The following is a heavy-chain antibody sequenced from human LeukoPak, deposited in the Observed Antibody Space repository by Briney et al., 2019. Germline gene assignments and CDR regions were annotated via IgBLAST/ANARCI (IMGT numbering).Heavy chain of an antibody. Sequence: KASETLSLTCTVSGGSISSGGYYWSWIRQPPGKGQEWIGYIYYSGSTYYNPSLKSRVTISVDTSKNQFSLKLSSVTAADTAVYYCARARYSTGYYYFDYWGQGTLVTVSS. CDR1: GGSISSGGYY. J-gene: IGHJ4*02. CDR2: IYYSGST. D-gene: IGHD3-22*01. V-gene: IGHV4-31*03. CDR3: ARARYSTGYYYFDY.